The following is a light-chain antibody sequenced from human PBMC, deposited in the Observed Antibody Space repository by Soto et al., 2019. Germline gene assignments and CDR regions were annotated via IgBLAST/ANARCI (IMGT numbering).Light chain of an antibody. CDR3: SSYTSSSRNV. CDR1: SGDVGGYNY. J-gene: IGLJ1*01. CDR2: EVS. V-gene: IGLV2-14*01. Sequence: QSVLTQPASVSGSPGQSITISCTGTSGDVGGYNYVSWYQQHPGKAPKLMIYEVSNRPSGVSNRFSGSKSGNTASLTISGLQAEDEADYYCSSYTSSSRNVFGTGTKVTVL.